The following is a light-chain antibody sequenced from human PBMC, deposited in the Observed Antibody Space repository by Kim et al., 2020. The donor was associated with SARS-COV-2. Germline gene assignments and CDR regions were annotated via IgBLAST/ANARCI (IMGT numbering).Light chain of an antibody. V-gene: IGKV1-39*01. CDR3: QQSYIFPIT. CDR2: SAS. Sequence: DIQMTQSPSSLSAFVGDSVTITCRASQAIYTYVNWYRQRPPGQAPEVLLYSASNLYGGAPSRFSGSGSGTYFSLTISALQPEDSATYYCQQSYIFPITFGQGTRLEIK. J-gene: IGKJ5*01. CDR1: QAIYTY.